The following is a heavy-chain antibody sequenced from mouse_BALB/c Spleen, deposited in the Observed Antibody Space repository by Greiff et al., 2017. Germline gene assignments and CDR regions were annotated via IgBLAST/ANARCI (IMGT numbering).Heavy chain of an antibody. CDR1: GYTFTDYN. J-gene: IGHJ3*01. D-gene: IGHD2-2*01. CDR2: IYPYNGGT. CDR3: AVYYGDDEGFAY. V-gene: IGHV1S29*02. Sequence: EVQLQQSGPELVKPGASVKISCKASGYTFTDYNMHWVKQSHGKSLGWIGYIYPYNGGTGYNQKFKSKATLTVDNSSSTAYMELRSLTSEDSAVYYCAVYYGDDEGFAYWGQGTLVTVSA.